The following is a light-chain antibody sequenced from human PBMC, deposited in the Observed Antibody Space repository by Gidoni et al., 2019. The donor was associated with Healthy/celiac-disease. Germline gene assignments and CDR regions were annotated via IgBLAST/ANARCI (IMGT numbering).Light chain of an antibody. CDR3: SSYTSSSTFV. Sequence: QSALTQPASVSGSPGQPITISCTGTSSDVGGYNYVSWYQPHPGKAPKLLIYDVSKRPSGFSNRFSGSKSGNTAALTISGLQAEDEADYYCSSYTSSSTFVFGTGTKVTVL. CDR2: DVS. J-gene: IGLJ1*01. CDR1: SSDVGGYNY. V-gene: IGLV2-14*01.